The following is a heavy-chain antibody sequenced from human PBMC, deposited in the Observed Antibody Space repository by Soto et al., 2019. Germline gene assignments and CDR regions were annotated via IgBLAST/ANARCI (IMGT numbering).Heavy chain of an antibody. Sequence: EVQLLESGGGLVQPGGSLRLSCAASGFTFSSYAMSWVRQAPGKGLEWVSAISGSGGSTYYADSVKGRLTISRDNSKNTLYLQMNSLRAEDTAVYYCAKALWFGELYKRFDYWGQGTLVTVSS. CDR3: AKALWFGELYKRFDY. CDR1: GFTFSSYA. J-gene: IGHJ4*02. V-gene: IGHV3-23*01. CDR2: ISGSGGST. D-gene: IGHD3-10*01.